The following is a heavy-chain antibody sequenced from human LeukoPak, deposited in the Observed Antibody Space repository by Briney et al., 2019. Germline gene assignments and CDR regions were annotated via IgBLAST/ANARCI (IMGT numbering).Heavy chain of an antibody. CDR1: GGSISGYY. J-gene: IGHJ4*02. Sequence: SETLSLTCTVSGGSISGYYWSWIRQPPGKGLEWIGEINHSGSTNYNPSLKSRVTISVDTSKNQFSLKLSSVTAADTAVYYCARRGGFLRGYFDYWGQGTLVTVSS. CDR3: ARRGGFLRGYFDY. CDR2: INHSGST. V-gene: IGHV4-34*01. D-gene: IGHD3-10*01.